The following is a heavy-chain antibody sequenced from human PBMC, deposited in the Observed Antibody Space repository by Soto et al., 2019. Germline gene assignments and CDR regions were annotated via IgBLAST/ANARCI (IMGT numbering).Heavy chain of an antibody. Sequence: EVQLVESGGGLVKPGGSLRLSCAASGFTFSSYSMNWVRQAPGQGLEWVSSISSSSSYIYYADSVKGRLTISRDNAKDTLYQQMNSLRADDTAVYYCARTLLYYSSTSCHNWYFDLWGRGTLVTVSS. D-gene: IGHD2-2*02. CDR3: ARTLLYYSSTSCHNWYFDL. CDR2: ISSSSSYI. J-gene: IGHJ2*01. V-gene: IGHV3-21*01. CDR1: GFTFSSYS.